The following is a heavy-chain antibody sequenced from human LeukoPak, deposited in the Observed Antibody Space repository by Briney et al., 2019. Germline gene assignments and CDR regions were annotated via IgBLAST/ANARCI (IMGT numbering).Heavy chain of an antibody. CDR1: GFTFSDYY. Sequence: GGSLRLSCAASGFTFSDYYMSWIRQAPGKGLEWVSYISSSGSTIYYADSVKGRFTISRDNAKNSLYLQMNSLRAEDTAVYYCARPKMATTDDAFDIWGQGTMVTVSS. J-gene: IGHJ3*02. CDR2: ISSSGSTI. D-gene: IGHD5-24*01. V-gene: IGHV3-11*01. CDR3: ARPKMATTDDAFDI.